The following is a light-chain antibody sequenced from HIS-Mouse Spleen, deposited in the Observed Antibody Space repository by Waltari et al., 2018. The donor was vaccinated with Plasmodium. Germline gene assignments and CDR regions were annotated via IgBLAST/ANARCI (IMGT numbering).Light chain of an antibody. CDR3: CSYAGSSTYV. Sequence: QSALTQPASVSGSPGQSITISCTGTRSDVGRYNLVSWYQQTPGKAPKLMIYEGSKRPSGVSNRFSGSKSGNTASLTISGLQAEDEADYYCCSYAGSSTYVFGTGTKVTVL. J-gene: IGLJ1*01. V-gene: IGLV2-23*01. CDR1: RSDVGRYNL. CDR2: EGS.